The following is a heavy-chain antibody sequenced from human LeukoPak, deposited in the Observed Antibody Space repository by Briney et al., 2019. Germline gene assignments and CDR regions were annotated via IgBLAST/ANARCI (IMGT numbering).Heavy chain of an antibody. CDR2: IEEDGSEK. CDR1: GFTLSSYW. D-gene: IGHD2-2*02. Sequence: GGSLRLSCAASGFTLSSYWMTWVRQAPGKGLEWVADIEEDGSEKYYVDSVKGRFTISRDNAKNSLYLQMNSLRAEDTALYYCARLYCSSTSCHTLHYYYMDVWGKETTVTVSS. J-gene: IGHJ6*03. V-gene: IGHV3-7*01. CDR3: ARLYCSSTSCHTLHYYYMDV.